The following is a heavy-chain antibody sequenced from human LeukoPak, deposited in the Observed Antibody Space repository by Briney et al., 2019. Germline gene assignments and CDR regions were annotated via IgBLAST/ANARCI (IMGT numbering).Heavy chain of an antibody. CDR2: ISSSSSYI. Sequence: GGSLRLSCAASGFTFSSYSMNWVRQAPGKGLEWVSSISSSSSYIYYADSVKGRFTISRDNAKNSLYLQMNSLRAEDTAVYYCARELGVDIVVVPAAKNAFDIWGQGTMVTVSS. CDR1: GFTFSSYS. J-gene: IGHJ3*02. CDR3: ARELGVDIVVVPAAKNAFDI. V-gene: IGHV3-21*01. D-gene: IGHD2-2*03.